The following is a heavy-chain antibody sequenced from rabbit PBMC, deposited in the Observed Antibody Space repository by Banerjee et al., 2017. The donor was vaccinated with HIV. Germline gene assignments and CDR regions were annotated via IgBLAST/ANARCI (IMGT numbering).Heavy chain of an antibody. CDR2: IYAGSSGDT. J-gene: IGHJ4*01. D-gene: IGHD8-1*01. CDR3: ARTIGSSYYTRFNL. CDR1: GFSFSSSYW. V-gene: IGHV1S45*01. Sequence: EESGGDLVKPEGSLTLTCTASGFSFSSSYWICWVRQAPGKGLELIACIYAGSSGDTYYASWVNGRFTISRSTSLNTVTLQMTSLTAADTATYFCARTIGSSYYTRFNLWGPGTLVTVS.